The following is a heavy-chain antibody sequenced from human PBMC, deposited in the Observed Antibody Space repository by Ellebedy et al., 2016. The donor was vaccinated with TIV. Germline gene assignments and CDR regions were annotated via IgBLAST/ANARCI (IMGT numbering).Heavy chain of an antibody. CDR3: ARPYYDSRGHWIKNPGPYYFDY. Sequence: MPSETLSLTCAVYGGSFSGYYWSWILQPPGKGLEWIAEINHSVSTNYNPSLKSRVTISVDTSKNQFSLKLSSVTASDTAVYYCARPYYDSRGHWIKNPGPYYFDYWGQGTLVTVSS. J-gene: IGHJ4*02. CDR1: GGSFSGYY. CDR2: INHSVST. V-gene: IGHV4-34*01. D-gene: IGHD3-22*01.